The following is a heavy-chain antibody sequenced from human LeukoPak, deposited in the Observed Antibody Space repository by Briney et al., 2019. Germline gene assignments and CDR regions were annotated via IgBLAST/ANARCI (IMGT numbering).Heavy chain of an antibody. V-gene: IGHV3-30*02. CDR1: GFTFSSYG. J-gene: IGHJ4*02. CDR2: IRYDGSNK. D-gene: IGHD5-18*01. CDR3: AKERDTAMVTIDY. Sequence: GGSLRLSCAASGFTFSSYGMHWVRQAPGKGLEWVAFIRYDGSNKYYADSVKGRFTISSDNSKNTLYLQMNSLRAEDTAVYYCAKERDTAMVTIDYWGQGTLVTVSS.